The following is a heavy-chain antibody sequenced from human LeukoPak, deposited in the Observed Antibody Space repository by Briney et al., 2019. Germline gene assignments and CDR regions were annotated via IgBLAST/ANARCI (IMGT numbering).Heavy chain of an antibody. CDR1: GGSFSGYY. Sequence: SETLSLTCAVYGGSFSGYYWSWTRQPPGKGLEWIGEINHSGSTNYNPSLKSRVTISVDTSKNQFSLKLSSVTAADTAVYYCARVRTIVVVVAATLGWFDPWGQGTMVTVSS. D-gene: IGHD2-15*01. V-gene: IGHV4-34*01. CDR3: ARVRTIVVVVAATLGWFDP. J-gene: IGHJ5*02. CDR2: INHSGST.